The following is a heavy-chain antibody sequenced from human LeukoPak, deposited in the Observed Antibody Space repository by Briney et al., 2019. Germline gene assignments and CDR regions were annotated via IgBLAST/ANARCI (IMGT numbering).Heavy chain of an antibody. CDR3: ARDLDTTVTMKGMDV. J-gene: IGHJ6*04. CDR1: GGSFSGYY. Sequence: SETLSLTCAVYGGSFSGYYWNWIRQPPGKGLEWIGEINDSGSTNYNPSLKSRFTISIDTSKNQFSLRLTSVTAADTAVYYCARDLDTTVTMKGMDVWGKGTTVTVSS. V-gene: IGHV4-34*01. CDR2: INDSGST. D-gene: IGHD4-17*01.